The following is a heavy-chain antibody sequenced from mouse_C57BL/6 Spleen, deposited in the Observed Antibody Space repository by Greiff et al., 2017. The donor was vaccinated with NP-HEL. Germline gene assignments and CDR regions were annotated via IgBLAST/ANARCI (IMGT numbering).Heavy chain of an antibody. CDR2: ISSGSSTI. D-gene: IGHD2-5*01. CDR3: ARMGIVTTHYYAMDY. Sequence: EVKLVESGGGLVKPGGSLKLSCAASGFTFSDYGMHWVRQAPEKGLEWVAYISSGSSTIYYADTVKGRFTISRDNAKNTLFLQMTSLGSEDTAMFYWARMGIVTTHYYAMDYWGQGTSVTVSA. CDR1: GFTFSDYG. V-gene: IGHV5-17*01. J-gene: IGHJ4*01.